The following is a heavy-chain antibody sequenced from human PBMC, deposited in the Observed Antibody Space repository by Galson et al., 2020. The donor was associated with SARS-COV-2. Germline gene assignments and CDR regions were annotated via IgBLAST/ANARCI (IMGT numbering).Heavy chain of an antibody. D-gene: IGHD3-22*01. J-gene: IGHJ4*02. CDR1: GFTFSSYA. CDR2: IYGSGMTS. CDR3: AKPPGNYYDTSGYP. V-gene: IGHV3-23*01. Sequence: GGSLRLSCAASGFTFSSYAMCWVRQAPGKGLEWVSCIYGSGMTSYYADSVKGRFTISRDNSQNTLYLQMNSLRAEDTAVYYCAKPPGNYYDTSGYPWGQGTLVTVSS.